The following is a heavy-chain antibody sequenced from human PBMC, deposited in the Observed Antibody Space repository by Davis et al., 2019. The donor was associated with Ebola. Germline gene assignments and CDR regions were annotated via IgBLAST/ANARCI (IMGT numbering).Heavy chain of an antibody. D-gene: IGHD6-6*01. CDR2: ISSSSSYI. CDR1: GFTFSSYW. Sequence: GESLKISCAASGFTFSSYWMSWVRQAPGKGLEWVSSISSSSSYIYYADSVKGRFTISRDNAKNSLYLQMNSLKTEDTAVYYCETSSSSGGDYWGQGTLVTVSS. CDR3: ETSSSSGGDY. J-gene: IGHJ4*02. V-gene: IGHV3-21*04.